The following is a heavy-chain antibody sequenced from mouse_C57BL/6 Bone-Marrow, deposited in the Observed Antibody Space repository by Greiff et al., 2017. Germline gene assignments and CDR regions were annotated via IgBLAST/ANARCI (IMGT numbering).Heavy chain of an antibody. CDR1: GYTFTSYW. CDR3: ARSTTVPADY. V-gene: IGHV1-64*01. J-gene: IGHJ2*01. Sequence: QVHVKQPGAELVKPGASVKLSCKASGYTFTSYWMHWVKQRPGQGLEWIGMIHPNSGSTNYNEKFKSKATLTVDKSSSTAYMQLSSLTSEDSAVDYCARSTTVPADYWGQGTTLTVSS. D-gene: IGHD1-1*01. CDR2: IHPNSGST.